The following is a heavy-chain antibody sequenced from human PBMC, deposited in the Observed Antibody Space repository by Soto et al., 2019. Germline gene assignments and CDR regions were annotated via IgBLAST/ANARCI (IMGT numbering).Heavy chain of an antibody. CDR1: RYTFTSYD. Sequence: ASVKVSCKASRYTFTSYDIFWVRQSPGQGLEWMGWIKTDSGDTHYAQNFQGRVTMTRDTSISTAYMELNNLLSGDTAVYYCARRSSTYLNEIIYDPWGQGTLVTVSS. V-gene: IGHV1-2*02. CDR3: ARRSSTYLNEIIYDP. CDR2: IKTDSGDT. J-gene: IGHJ5*02. D-gene: IGHD2-2*01.